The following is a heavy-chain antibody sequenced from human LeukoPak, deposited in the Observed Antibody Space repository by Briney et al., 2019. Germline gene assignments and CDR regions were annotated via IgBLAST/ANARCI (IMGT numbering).Heavy chain of an antibody. V-gene: IGHV1-8*01. J-gene: IGHJ4*02. D-gene: IGHD1-26*01. Sequence: GASVKVSCKASGYTFTTYDINWVRQATGQGLEWMGWMNPKSGYTGYAQKFQGRVTMTRDTSISTAYMEVRSVSSEDTAVYYCARVAGSIDYWGQGTLVTVSS. CDR3: ARVAGSIDY. CDR2: MNPKSGYT. CDR1: GYTFTTYD.